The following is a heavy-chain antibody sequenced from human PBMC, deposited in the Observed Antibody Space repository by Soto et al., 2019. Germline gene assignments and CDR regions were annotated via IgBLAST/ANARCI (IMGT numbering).Heavy chain of an antibody. J-gene: IGHJ6*02. D-gene: IGHD6-13*01. Sequence: QVQLVQSGAEAKKPGSSVKVSCKTSGGTFSSYAISWVRQAPGQGLEWMGGIVPLFRTTNYAQKFQGRVTITADKSTYTVYMALSGLRSGDTAVYYCARGGYSSTWSNLLDRSGLDVWGQGTTVTVSS. CDR2: IVPLFRTT. CDR3: ARGGYSSTWSNLLDRSGLDV. CDR1: GGTFSSYA. V-gene: IGHV1-69*06.